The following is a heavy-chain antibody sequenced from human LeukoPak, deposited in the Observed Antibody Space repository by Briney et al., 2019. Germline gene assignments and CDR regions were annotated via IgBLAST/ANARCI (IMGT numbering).Heavy chain of an antibody. J-gene: IGHJ4*02. CDR1: GFTFSRYS. V-gene: IGHV3-21*01. CDR2: ISSSSTSI. D-gene: IGHD5-12*01. Sequence: PGGSLRLSCAASGFTFSRYSMNWVRQAPGKGLEWVSYISSSSTSIYYADSLKGRFTISRDNAKNSLFLQMNSPRAEDTAVYYCARDLRGYSGDNAFDYWGQGTLVTVSS. CDR3: ARDLRGYSGDNAFDY.